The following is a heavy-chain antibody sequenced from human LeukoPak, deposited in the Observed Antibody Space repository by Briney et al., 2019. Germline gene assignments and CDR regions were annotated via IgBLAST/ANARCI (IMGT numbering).Heavy chain of an antibody. CDR1: GGSISSSTYC. D-gene: IGHD3-10*01. CDR2: IYYSGST. CDR3: ARVSLVRGAPDYYFDY. J-gene: IGHJ4*02. V-gene: IGHV4-39*07. Sequence: SETLSLTCTVSGGSISSSTYCWGWIRQPPGKGLQWIGSIYYSGSTNYNPSLKSRVTMSVDTSKNQFSLKLSSVTAADTAVYYCARVSLVRGAPDYYFDYWGQGTLVTVSS.